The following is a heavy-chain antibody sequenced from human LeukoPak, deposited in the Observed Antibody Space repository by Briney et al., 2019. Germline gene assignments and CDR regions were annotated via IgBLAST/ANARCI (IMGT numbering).Heavy chain of an antibody. V-gene: IGHV3-33*06. Sequence: GGSLRLSCAASGFTFSSYGMHWVGQAPGKGLEWVAVIWYDGSNKYYADSVKGRFTISRDNSKNTLYLQMNSLRAEDTAVYYCAKGYSSGYLLDYWGQGTLVTVSS. J-gene: IGHJ4*02. D-gene: IGHD3-22*01. CDR1: GFTFSSYG. CDR3: AKGYSSGYLLDY. CDR2: IWYDGSNK.